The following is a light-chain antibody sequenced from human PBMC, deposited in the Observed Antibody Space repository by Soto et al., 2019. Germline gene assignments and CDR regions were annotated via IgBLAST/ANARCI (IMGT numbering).Light chain of an antibody. J-gene: IGKJ4*01. CDR2: GAS. CDR1: QSVGSRF. CDR3: QQSGTSPPVA. Sequence: EIVLTQSPGTLSLSPGERATLSCRASQSVGSRFLAWYQQKPGQAPRLLIYGASNRATGIPDRFSGSGSGTDFTLTISRLEPGDFAVYYCQQSGTSPPVAFGGGTKVDIK. V-gene: IGKV3-20*01.